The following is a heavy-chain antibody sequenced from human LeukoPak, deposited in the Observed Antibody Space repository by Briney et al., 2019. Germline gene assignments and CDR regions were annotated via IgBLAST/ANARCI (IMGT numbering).Heavy chain of an antibody. V-gene: IGHV3-11*01. CDR1: GFTFSDHY. CDR3: ARDSRGAYCGGDCYHNFDY. D-gene: IGHD2-21*02. CDR2: ISSSGSTI. Sequence: GGSLRLSCAASGFTFSDHYMSWIRQAPGKGLEWVSYISSSGSTIYYADSVKGRFTISRDNAKNSLYLQMNSLRAEDTAVYYCARDSRGAYCGGDCYHNFDYWGQGTLVTVSS. J-gene: IGHJ4*02.